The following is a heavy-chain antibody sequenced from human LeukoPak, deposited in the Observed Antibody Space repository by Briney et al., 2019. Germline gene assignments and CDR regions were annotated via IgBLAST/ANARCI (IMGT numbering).Heavy chain of an antibody. CDR1: GGSISSSSYY. CDR3: ARLFASTAMPKN. D-gene: IGHD5-18*01. J-gene: IGHJ4*02. Sequence: SETLSLSCTVSGGSISSSSYYWGWIRHPPGKGLEWIGSIYYSGSTYYNPSLKSRVTMSVDTSKNQFSLKLSSVTAADTAVYYCARLFASTAMPKNWGQGTLVTVSS. CDR2: IYYSGST. V-gene: IGHV4-39*01.